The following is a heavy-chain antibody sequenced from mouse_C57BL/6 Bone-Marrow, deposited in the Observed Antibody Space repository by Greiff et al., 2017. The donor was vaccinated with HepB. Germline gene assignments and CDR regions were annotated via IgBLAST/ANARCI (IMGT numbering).Heavy chain of an antibody. CDR3: ARAILQDYYAMDY. CDR2: ISYDGSN. CDR1: GYSITSGYY. V-gene: IGHV3-6*01. J-gene: IGHJ4*01. Sequence: EVKLQESGPGLVKPSQSLSLTCSVTGYSITSGYYWNWSRQFPGNKLEWMGYISYDGSNNYNPSLKNRISITRDTSKNQFFLKLNSVTTEDTATYYCARAILQDYYAMDYWGQGTSVTVSS.